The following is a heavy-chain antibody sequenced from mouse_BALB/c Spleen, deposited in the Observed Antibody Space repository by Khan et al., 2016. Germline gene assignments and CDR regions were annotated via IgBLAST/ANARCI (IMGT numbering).Heavy chain of an antibody. CDR3: ARRGNYDGFYFDY. Sequence: VQLKESGPGLVKPSQSLSLTCAITGYSITSDYTWNRIRQFPGNKLEWMGYIRYSGGTSYNPSLKSRISITRDTSKNQFFLQLNSVTTEDTATYYCARRGNYDGFYFDYWGQGTTLTVSS. D-gene: IGHD2-4*01. V-gene: IGHV3-2*02. CDR1: GYSITSDYT. CDR2: IRYSGGT. J-gene: IGHJ2*01.